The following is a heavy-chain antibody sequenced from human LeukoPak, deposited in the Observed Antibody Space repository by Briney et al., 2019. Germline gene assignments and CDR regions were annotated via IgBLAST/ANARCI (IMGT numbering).Heavy chain of an antibody. CDR3: AKDSHWILFDD. D-gene: IGHD2-2*03. V-gene: IGHV3-23*01. J-gene: IGHJ4*02. Sequence: AGGPLRLSCSASGFTFTTYGMNWVRQAPGKGLEWVSGIGGSGTRTYYADSVKGRFTISRDNSKNTLYLQMNSLRDEDTAVYYCAKDSHWILFDDWGQGTLVTVSS. CDR1: GFTFTTYG. CDR2: IGGSGTRT.